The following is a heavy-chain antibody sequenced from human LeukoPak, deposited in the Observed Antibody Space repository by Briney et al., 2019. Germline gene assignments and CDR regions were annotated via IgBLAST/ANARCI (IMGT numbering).Heavy chain of an antibody. J-gene: IGHJ3*02. CDR2: ISSCSSYI. Sequence: GSLRLSCAASGFTFSSYSMNWVRQAPGKGLEWDSSISSCSSYIYYADSVKGRFTISRDNAKNLLYLQMNSLRAEDTAVYYCARDVSAGEYSSLGDAFDIWGQGTMVTVSS. D-gene: IGHD6-6*01. V-gene: IGHV3-21*01. CDR3: ARDVSAGEYSSLGDAFDI. CDR1: GFTFSSYS.